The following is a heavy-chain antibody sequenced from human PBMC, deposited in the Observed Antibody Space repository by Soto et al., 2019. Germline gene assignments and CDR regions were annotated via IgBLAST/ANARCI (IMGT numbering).Heavy chain of an antibody. CDR2: IWYDGSNK. V-gene: IGHV3-33*01. CDR1: GFTFSSYG. CDR3: ARDQVGPVGLYYYYGMDV. Sequence: QVQLVESGGGVVQPGRSLRLSCAASGFTFSSYGMHWVRQAPGKGLEWVAVIWYDGSNKYYADSVKGRFTISRDNSKKTLYLQRNSLRAADTAVYYWARDQVGPVGLYYYYGMDVWGQGTTVTVSS. D-gene: IGHD1-26*01. J-gene: IGHJ6*02.